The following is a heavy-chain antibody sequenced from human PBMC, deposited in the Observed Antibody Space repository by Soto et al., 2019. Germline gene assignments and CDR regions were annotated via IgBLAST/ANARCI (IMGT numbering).Heavy chain of an antibody. Sequence: GSLRLSCAASGFTFSSYAMHWVRQAPGKGLEWVAVISYDGSNKYYADSVKGRFTISRDNSKNTLYLQMNSLRAEDTAVYYCARDRIVVDHYFDYWGQGTLVTVSS. D-gene: IGHD3-22*01. CDR3: ARDRIVVDHYFDY. CDR1: GFTFSSYA. CDR2: ISYDGSNK. J-gene: IGHJ4*02. V-gene: IGHV3-30-3*01.